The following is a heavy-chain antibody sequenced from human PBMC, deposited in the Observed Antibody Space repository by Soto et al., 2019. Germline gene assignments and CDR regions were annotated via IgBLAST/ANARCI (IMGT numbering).Heavy chain of an antibody. CDR2: ISAYNSNT. V-gene: IGHV1-18*01. CDR3: ARDGHRIAAAGVGYFDY. Sequence: QVQLVQSGAEVKKPGASVKVSCKASGYTFTSYGISWVRQAPGQGLEWMGWISAYNSNTNYAQKLQGRVTMTTDTSTSTADMELRSLRSDDTAVYYCARDGHRIAAAGVGYFDYWGQGTLVTVSS. J-gene: IGHJ4*02. CDR1: GYTFTSYG. D-gene: IGHD6-13*01.